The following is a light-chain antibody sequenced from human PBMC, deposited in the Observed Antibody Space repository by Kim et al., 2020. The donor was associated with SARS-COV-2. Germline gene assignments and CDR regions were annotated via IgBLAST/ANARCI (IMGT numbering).Light chain of an antibody. V-gene: IGLV7-43*01. CDR1: TGDVTSGNY. CDR3: LYYYGGAWV. CDR2: STT. J-gene: IGLJ3*02. Sequence: PEVAVTLHCAPRTGDVTSGNYPSWFQQKPGQAPRHLIYSTTNKQSWTPARFSGSLLGGKAALTLSGVQPEDEADYYCLYYYGGAWVFGGGTQLTVL.